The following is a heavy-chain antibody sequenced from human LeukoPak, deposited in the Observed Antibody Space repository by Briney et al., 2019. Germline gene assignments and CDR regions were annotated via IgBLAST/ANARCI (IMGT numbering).Heavy chain of an antibody. Sequence: GGSLRLSCAASGFTFSSYSMNWVRQAPGKGLEWVSSISSSSSYIYYADSVKGRFTISRDNAKNSLYLQMNSLRAEDTAVYYCARELWGYSYGPTDYWGQGTLVTVSS. CDR3: ARELWGYSYGPTDY. CDR2: ISSSSSYI. J-gene: IGHJ4*02. V-gene: IGHV3-21*01. CDR1: GFTFSSYS. D-gene: IGHD5-18*01.